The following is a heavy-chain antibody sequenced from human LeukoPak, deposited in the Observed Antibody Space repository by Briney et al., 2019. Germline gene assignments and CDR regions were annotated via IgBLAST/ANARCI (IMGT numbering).Heavy chain of an antibody. D-gene: IGHD2-2*01. CDR2: ISYSGST. CDR1: GASISSFH. J-gene: IGHJ4*02. V-gene: IGHV4-59*12. CDR3: ARGNIVVVPAALYYFDY. Sequence: SETLSLTCSVSGASISSFHWSWIRQPPGKGLEWIGYISYSGSTNCNPSLKSRVTISVDTSKNQFSLKLSSVTAADTAVYYCARGNIVVVPAALYYFDYWGQGTLVTVSS.